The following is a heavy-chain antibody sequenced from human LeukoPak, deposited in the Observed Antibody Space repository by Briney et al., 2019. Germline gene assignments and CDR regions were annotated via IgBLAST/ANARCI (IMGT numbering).Heavy chain of an antibody. CDR3: ARKGFVESTGWRGAFDV. D-gene: IGHD2-8*02. J-gene: IGHJ3*01. Sequence: SETLSLTCAVYGRSFSGYYWSWIRQPPGKGLEWIGEINHSGSTNYNPSLKSRVTISVAVSKNQYSLRLTSVTAADTAVYYCARKGFVESTGWRGAFDVWGQGTMVTLSS. CDR2: INHSGST. V-gene: IGHV4-34*01. CDR1: GRSFSGYY.